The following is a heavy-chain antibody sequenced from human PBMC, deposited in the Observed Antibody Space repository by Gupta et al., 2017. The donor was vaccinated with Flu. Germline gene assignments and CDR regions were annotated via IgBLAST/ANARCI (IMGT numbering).Heavy chain of an antibody. Sequence: QMQLVQSGPEVKKPGTSVKVSCKASGFTFTNSAVQWVRQARGQGLEWIGWIVVGSRNTNYAQKCQDRVTLTRDMSTSKADMELRRRGSEDTAVYYCLSGVMGQTMAKHAWGQGTLVRVS. CDR1: GFTFTNSA. CDR3: LSGVMGQTMAKHA. D-gene: IGHD2-21*01. V-gene: IGHV1-58*01. J-gene: IGHJ5*02. CDR2: IVVGSRNT.